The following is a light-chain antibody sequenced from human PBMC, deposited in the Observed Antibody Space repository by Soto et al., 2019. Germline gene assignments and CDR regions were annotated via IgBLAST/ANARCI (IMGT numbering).Light chain of an antibody. V-gene: IGLV2-14*01. J-gene: IGLJ1*01. CDR2: EVS. Sequence: ALAQPASVSGSPGQSITISCTGTSSDVGGYNYVSWYQQHPGKAPKLMIYEVSNRPSGVSNRFSGSKSGNTASLTISGLQAEDEADYYCSSYTSSSTHYVFGTGTKVTVL. CDR1: SSDVGGYNY. CDR3: SSYTSSSTHYV.